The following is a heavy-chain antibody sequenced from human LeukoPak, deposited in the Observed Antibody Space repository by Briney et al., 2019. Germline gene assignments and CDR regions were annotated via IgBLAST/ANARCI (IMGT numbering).Heavy chain of an antibody. V-gene: IGHV3-30-3*01. Sequence: PGGSLRLSCAASGFTFSSYAMHWVRQAPGKGLEWVAVISYDGSNKYYADSVKGRFTISRDNSKNTLYLQMNSLRAEDTAVYYCARVVVRQDAFDIWGQGTMVTVSS. J-gene: IGHJ3*02. CDR3: ARVVVRQDAFDI. CDR2: ISYDGSNK. CDR1: GFTFSSYA. D-gene: IGHD2-2*01.